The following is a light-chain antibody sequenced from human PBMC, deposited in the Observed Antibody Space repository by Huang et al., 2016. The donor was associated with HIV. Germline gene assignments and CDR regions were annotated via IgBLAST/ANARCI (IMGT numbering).Light chain of an antibody. J-gene: IGKJ5*01. CDR2: GAS. CDR3: QQYNNWPPIT. V-gene: IGKV3-15*01. CDR1: QSVGSK. Sequence: ETVMTQSPATLSVSPGERATLSCRASQSVGSKLAWYQQKPGPAPRLLIYGASTRATGIAARFSGSGSGTEFTLTIASLQSEDSAVYYCQQYNNWPPITFGQGTRVEIK.